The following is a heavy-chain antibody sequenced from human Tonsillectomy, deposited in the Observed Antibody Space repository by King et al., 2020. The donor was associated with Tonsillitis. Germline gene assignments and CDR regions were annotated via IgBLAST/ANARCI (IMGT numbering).Heavy chain of an antibody. V-gene: IGHV4-39*01. CDR3: ARLSLGSNYALIPYYFDY. D-gene: IGHD4-11*01. CDR2: IYYSGST. Sequence: QLQESGPGLVKPSETLSLTCTVSGGSISSSSYYWGWIRQPPGKGLEWIGSIYYSGSTYYNPSLKSRDTISVDTSKNQFSLKLSSVTAADTAVYYCARLSLGSNYALIPYYFDYWGQGTLVTVSS. J-gene: IGHJ4*02. CDR1: GGSISSSSYY.